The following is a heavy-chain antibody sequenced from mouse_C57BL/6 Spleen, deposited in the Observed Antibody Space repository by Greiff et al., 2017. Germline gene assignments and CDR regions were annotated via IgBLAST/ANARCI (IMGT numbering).Heavy chain of an antibody. D-gene: IGHD2-4*01. CDR1: GYAFCSYW. CDR2: IYPGDGDT. V-gene: IGHV1-80*01. CDR3: ARSIFYDYDRGYYFDY. J-gene: IGHJ2*01. Sequence: VQLQPSGAELVKPGASVKISCKASGYAFCSYWMNWVKQRPGKGLEWIGQIYPGDGDTNYNGKFKGKATLTADKSSSTAYMQLSSLTSEDSSVYFCARSIFYDYDRGYYFDYWGQGTTLTVSS.